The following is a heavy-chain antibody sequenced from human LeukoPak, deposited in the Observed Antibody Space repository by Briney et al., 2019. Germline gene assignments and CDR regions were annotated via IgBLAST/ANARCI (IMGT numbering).Heavy chain of an antibody. CDR3: ASPYNSSWPGMDV. Sequence: GGSLRLSCAASGFTFSSSAMSWVRQVPGKGLEWVSYISSSSSTIYYADSVKGRFTISRDNAKNSLYLQMNSLRDEDTAVYYCASPYNSSWPGMDVWGQGTTVTVSS. V-gene: IGHV3-48*02. J-gene: IGHJ6*02. CDR2: ISSSSSTI. D-gene: IGHD6-13*01. CDR1: GFTFSSSA.